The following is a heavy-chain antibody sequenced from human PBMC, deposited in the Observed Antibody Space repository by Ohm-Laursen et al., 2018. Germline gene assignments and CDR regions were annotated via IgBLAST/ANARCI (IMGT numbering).Heavy chain of an antibody. V-gene: IGHV4-59*01. CDR2: IYYSGST. CDR1: GGSISSYY. Sequence: GTLSLTCTVSGGSISSYYWSWVRQPPGKGLKWIGYIYYSGSTNYNPSLKSRVTISVDTSKNQFSLKLSSVTAADTAVYYCARGVAAAGPRHDYWGQGTLVTVSS. J-gene: IGHJ4*02. D-gene: IGHD6-13*01. CDR3: ARGVAAAGPRHDY.